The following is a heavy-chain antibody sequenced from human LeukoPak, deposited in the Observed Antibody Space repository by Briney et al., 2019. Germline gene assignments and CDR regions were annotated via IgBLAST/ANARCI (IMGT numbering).Heavy chain of an antibody. Sequence: SVKVSCKASGGTFSSYAISWVRQAPGQGLEWMGGIIPIFGTANYAQKFQGRVTITADESTSTAYMELSSLRSEDTAVYYCARDRYSSSWLLGYWGQGTLVTVSS. D-gene: IGHD6-13*01. J-gene: IGHJ4*02. CDR2: IIPIFGTA. CDR3: ARDRYSSSWLLGY. V-gene: IGHV1-69*13. CDR1: GGTFSSYA.